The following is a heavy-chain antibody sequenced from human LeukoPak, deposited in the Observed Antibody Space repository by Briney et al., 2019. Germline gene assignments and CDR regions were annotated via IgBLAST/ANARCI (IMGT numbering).Heavy chain of an antibody. D-gene: IGHD3-22*01. V-gene: IGHV3-23*01. Sequence: GGSLRLSCAVSGITLSNYGMSWVRQAPRKGLEWVAGISDSGGRTNYADSVKGSLTISRDNPKNTLYLQMNSLRAEDTAVYFCAKRGVVIRVILVGFHKEANYFDSWGQGALVTVSS. J-gene: IGHJ4*02. CDR2: ISDSGGRT. CDR3: AKRGVVIRVILVGFHKEANYFDS. CDR1: GITLSNYG.